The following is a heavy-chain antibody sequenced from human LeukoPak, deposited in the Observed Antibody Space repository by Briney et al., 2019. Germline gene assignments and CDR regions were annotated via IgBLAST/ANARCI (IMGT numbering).Heavy chain of an antibody. Sequence: PGGSLRLSCAASGFIFSNYGMHWVRQAPGKGLEWVTFIWYDGSNKYYADSVKGRFTISRDNSKNTLYLQMNSLRADDTAVYYCARGGPTYRDGLDVWGQGTTVTVSS. V-gene: IGHV3-33*01. J-gene: IGHJ6*02. CDR1: GFIFSNYG. D-gene: IGHD1-26*01. CDR3: ARGGPTYRDGLDV. CDR2: IWYDGSNK.